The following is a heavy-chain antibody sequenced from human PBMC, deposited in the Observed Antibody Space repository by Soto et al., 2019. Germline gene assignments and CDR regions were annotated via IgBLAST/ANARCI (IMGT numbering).Heavy chain of an antibody. CDR3: ARQEYYDSSGYYLGGNWFDP. Sequence: ETLSLTCTVSGGSISSSSYYWGWIRQPPGKGLEWIGSIYYSGSTYYNPSLKSRVTISVDTSKNQFSLKLSSVTAADTAVYYCARQEYYDSSGYYLGGNWFDPWGQGTLVTVSS. D-gene: IGHD3-22*01. CDR2: IYYSGST. CDR1: GGSISSSSYY. J-gene: IGHJ5*02. V-gene: IGHV4-39*01.